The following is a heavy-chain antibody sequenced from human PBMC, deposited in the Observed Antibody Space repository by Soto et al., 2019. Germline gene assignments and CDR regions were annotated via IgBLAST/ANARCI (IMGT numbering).Heavy chain of an antibody. J-gene: IGHJ6*02. CDR1: GGSVTRSGYY. CDR2: IYPTGEI. V-gene: IGHV4-61*08. D-gene: IGHD2-15*01. Sequence: SETLSLTCPVSGGSVTRSGYYWTWIRQSPGKGLEWIGNIYPTGEINYNPSLKSRVTMSLDMSKNQLSLKLTSVTAADTAVYYCARDSLMLNRIEEAATGAGHGLDVWGQGTPVT. CDR3: ARDSLMLNRIEEAATGAGHGLDV.